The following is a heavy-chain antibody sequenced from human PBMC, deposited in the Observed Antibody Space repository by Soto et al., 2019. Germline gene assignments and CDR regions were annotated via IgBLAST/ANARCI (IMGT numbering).Heavy chain of an antibody. CDR2: VTAGSGDT. CDR3: AREYPGFDP. V-gene: IGHV1-3*01. CDR1: GYTFTTYA. Sequence: XVKVSGKASGYTFTTYAIHWVRHAPGEGLEWVGWVTAGSGDTKYARKFQGRVTITRNISASTAYMEMSSLTSEDTAVYYCAREYPGFDPWGQGTLVTVSS. D-gene: IGHD2-2*02. J-gene: IGHJ5*02.